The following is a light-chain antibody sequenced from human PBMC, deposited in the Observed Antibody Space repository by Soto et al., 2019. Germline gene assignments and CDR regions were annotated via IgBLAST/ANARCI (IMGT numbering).Light chain of an antibody. J-gene: IGKJ5*01. Sequence: DIQMTQSPSTLSASVGDRVTITCRASQSISNWLAWYQQKPGKASKLLIYDASSLESGVPSRFSGSGSGTDFTLTISRLEPEDFAVYYCQQYGSSSTFGQGTRLEIK. CDR1: QSISNW. V-gene: IGKV1-5*01. CDR3: QQYGSSST. CDR2: DAS.